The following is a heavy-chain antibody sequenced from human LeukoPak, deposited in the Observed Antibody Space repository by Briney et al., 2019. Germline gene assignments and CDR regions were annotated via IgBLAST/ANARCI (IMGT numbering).Heavy chain of an antibody. CDR2: IYYSGST. D-gene: IGHD5-24*01. Sequence: SETLSLTCTVSGGSISSSSYYWGRIRQPPGKGLEWIGSIYYSGSTYYNPSLKSRVTISVDTSKNQFSLKLSSVTAADTAVYYCAIVERDGYNGVGDYWGQGTLVTVSS. J-gene: IGHJ4*02. CDR3: AIVERDGYNGVGDY. CDR1: GGSISSSSYY. V-gene: IGHV4-39*07.